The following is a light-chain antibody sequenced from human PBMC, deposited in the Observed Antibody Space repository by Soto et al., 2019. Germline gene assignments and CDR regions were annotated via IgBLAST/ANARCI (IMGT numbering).Light chain of an antibody. Sequence: DIQMTQSPPSLSASVGDRVTITCRASQSVAKFLNWYQQRPGKAPDLLIYLTSTLQSGVPSRFSGSGSGTDFTLTISSLQPEDFATYFCQQSHKTPWTFCQGTTV. CDR3: QQSHKTPWT. CDR1: QSVAKF. CDR2: LTS. V-gene: IGKV1-39*01. J-gene: IGKJ1*01.